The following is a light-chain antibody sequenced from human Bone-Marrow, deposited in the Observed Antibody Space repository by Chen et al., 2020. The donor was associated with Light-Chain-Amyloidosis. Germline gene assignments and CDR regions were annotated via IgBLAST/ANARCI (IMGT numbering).Light chain of an antibody. CDR2: EVT. CDR1: SSDVGGANH. CDR3: SSYTITNTLV. V-gene: IGLV2-14*01. Sequence: QSALTQPASVSGSPGQSITISCTGTSSDVGGANHVSWYQQHPDKAPKLMIYEVTNRPSWVPDRFSGSKCDNTASLTISGLQTEDEADYFCSSYTITNTLVFGSGTRVTVL. J-gene: IGLJ1*01.